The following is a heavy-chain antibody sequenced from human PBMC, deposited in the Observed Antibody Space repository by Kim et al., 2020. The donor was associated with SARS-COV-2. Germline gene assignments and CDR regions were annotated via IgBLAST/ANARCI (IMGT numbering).Heavy chain of an antibody. D-gene: IGHD3-9*01. J-gene: IGHJ4*02. Sequence: VKGRFTISRDNSKNTLYLQMNSLRAEDTAVYYCARDFGYYDILTGYYFDYWGQGTLVTVSS. CDR3: ARDFGYYDILTGYYFDY. V-gene: IGHV3-30*07.